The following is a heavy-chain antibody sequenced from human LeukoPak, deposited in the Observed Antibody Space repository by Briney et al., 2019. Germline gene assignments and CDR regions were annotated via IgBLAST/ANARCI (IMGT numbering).Heavy chain of an antibody. CDR3: ARVDYYGSGTYYEYYFDY. J-gene: IGHJ4*02. Sequence: GGSLRLSCAASGFTFSNYWMLWVRQAPGKGLVWVSRINSDGSSTSYADSVKGRFTISRDNAKNMLYLQMNSLRAEDTAVYYCARVDYYGSGTYYEYYFDYWGQGTLVTVSS. CDR1: GFTFSNYW. CDR2: INSDGSST. V-gene: IGHV3-74*01. D-gene: IGHD3-10*01.